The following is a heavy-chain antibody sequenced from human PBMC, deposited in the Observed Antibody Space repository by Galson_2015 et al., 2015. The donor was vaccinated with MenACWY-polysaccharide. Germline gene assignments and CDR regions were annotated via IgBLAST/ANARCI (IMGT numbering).Heavy chain of an antibody. CDR3: TKRMTTLGAFDI. J-gene: IGHJ3*02. Sequence: SLRLSCAASGFTFSSCAMSWVRQAPGKGLEWVSGISGSGGTTYYADSVKGRFTISRDNSKNTLYLQMNSLRAEDTAVYYCTKRMTTLGAFDIWGHGTMVTVSS. CDR2: ISGSGGTT. D-gene: IGHD4-23*01. V-gene: IGHV3-23*01. CDR1: GFTFSSCA.